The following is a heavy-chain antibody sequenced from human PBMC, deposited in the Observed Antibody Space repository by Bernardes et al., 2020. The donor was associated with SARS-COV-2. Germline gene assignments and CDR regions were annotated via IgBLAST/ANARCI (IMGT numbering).Heavy chain of an antibody. D-gene: IGHD4-17*01. V-gene: IGHV4-31*03. CDR3: ARMNTEPQPGWFDP. Sequence: TLSLTCTVSGDPISSGDYYWSWIRQHPGEGLEWIGYIYYSGSTYHNPSLKSGVTISVDASKNQIYLRLSSVTAADTGVYYCARMNTEPQPGWFDPWGQGTLVTVSS. CDR2: IYYSGST. CDR1: GDPISSGDYY. J-gene: IGHJ5*02.